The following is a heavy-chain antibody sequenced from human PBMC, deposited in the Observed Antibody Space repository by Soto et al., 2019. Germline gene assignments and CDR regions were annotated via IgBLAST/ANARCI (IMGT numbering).Heavy chain of an antibody. CDR3: AKGYGAGSYFFDS. Sequence: EVQLVESGGGLIQPGGSLRLSCAASGISVSSNYMTWVRQAPGKGLECVSVSYSDGNTYYADSVKGRFTISRDNFKNTFYLQMNSLRAEDTAVYYCAKGYGAGSYFFDSWGQGTLVTVSS. J-gene: IGHJ5*01. V-gene: IGHV3-53*01. CDR1: GISVSSNY. D-gene: IGHD3-10*01. CDR2: SYSDGNT.